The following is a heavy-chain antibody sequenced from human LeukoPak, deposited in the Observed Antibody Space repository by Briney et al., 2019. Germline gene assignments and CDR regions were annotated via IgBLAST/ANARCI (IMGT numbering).Heavy chain of an antibody. Sequence: ASVKVSCKASGYTFTTNGIGWVRQAPGQGLEWMGWSSTFNGDSNYAQKLQGRVNMTIDTSTNTAYMELRSLRSDDTAVYYCARVGEYPYGYTYWGQGTLLTVSS. J-gene: IGHJ4*02. CDR2: SSTFNGDS. D-gene: IGHD5-18*01. CDR3: ARVGEYPYGYTY. V-gene: IGHV1-18*01. CDR1: GYTFTTNG.